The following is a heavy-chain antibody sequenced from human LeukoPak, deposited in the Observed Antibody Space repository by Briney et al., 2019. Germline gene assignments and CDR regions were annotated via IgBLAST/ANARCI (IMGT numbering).Heavy chain of an antibody. Sequence: GGSLRLSCAVSGITLSNYGMSWVRQAPGKRLEWVAGISDSGGRTNYADSVKGRFTISRDNPKNTLYLQMNSLRAEDTAVYFCAKRGVVIRVILVGFHKEAYYFDSWGQGALITVSS. CDR2: ISDSGGRT. CDR3: AKRGVVIRVILVGFHKEAYYFDS. J-gene: IGHJ4*02. V-gene: IGHV3-23*01. D-gene: IGHD3-22*01. CDR1: GITLSNYG.